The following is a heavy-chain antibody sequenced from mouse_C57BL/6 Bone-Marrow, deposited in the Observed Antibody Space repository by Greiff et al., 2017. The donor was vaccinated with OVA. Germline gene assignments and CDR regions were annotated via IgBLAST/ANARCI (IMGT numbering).Heavy chain of an antibody. J-gene: IGHJ2*01. Sequence: EVMLVESGGGLVKPGGSLKLSCAASGFTFSDYGMHWVRQAPEKGLEWVAYISSGSSTIYYADTVKGRFTISRDNAKNTLFLQMTSLRSEDTAMYYCARVNFCFDYWGQGTTLTVSS. D-gene: IGHD1-3*01. CDR1: GFTFSDYG. V-gene: IGHV5-17*01. CDR2: ISSGSSTI. CDR3: ARVNFCFDY.